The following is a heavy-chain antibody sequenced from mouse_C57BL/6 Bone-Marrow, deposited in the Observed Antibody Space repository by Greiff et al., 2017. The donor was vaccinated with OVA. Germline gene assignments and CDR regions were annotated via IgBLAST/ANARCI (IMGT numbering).Heavy chain of an antibody. D-gene: IGHD2-3*01. Sequence: DVQLVESGGGLVQPGGSLKLSCAASGFTFSDYGMAWVRQAPRKGPEWVAFISNLAYSIYYADTVTGRFTISRENAKNTLYLEMSSLRSEDTAMYYCARHGDGYYGYAMDYWGQGTSVTVSS. J-gene: IGHJ4*01. CDR1: GFTFSDYG. CDR3: ARHGDGYYGYAMDY. CDR2: ISNLAYSI. V-gene: IGHV5-15*01.